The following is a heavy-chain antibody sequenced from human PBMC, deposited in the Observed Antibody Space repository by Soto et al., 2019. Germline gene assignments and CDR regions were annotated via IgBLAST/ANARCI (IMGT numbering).Heavy chain of an antibody. V-gene: IGHV1-18*01. CDR3: ARDISYGAGTAYGF. Sequence: QVQLVQSGGEGKKPGASVKVSCKASGYTFTSHGISWVRHAPGQGLEWMGWISNHNGGTNYAQRLQDRLTMTTDTSTSTAYMELRSLTSDDTAIYYCARDISYGAGTAYGFWGQGTLVTVSS. D-gene: IGHD3-10*01. CDR2: ISNHNGGT. CDR1: GYTFTSHG. J-gene: IGHJ4*02.